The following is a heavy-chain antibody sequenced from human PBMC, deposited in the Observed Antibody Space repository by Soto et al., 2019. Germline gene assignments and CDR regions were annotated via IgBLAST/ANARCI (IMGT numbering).Heavy chain of an antibody. CDR2: IIPILGIA. J-gene: IGHJ5*02. V-gene: IGHV1-69*04. CDR1: GGTFSSYT. Sequence: SVKVSCKASGGTFSSYTISWVRQDPGQGLEWMGRIIPILGIANYAQKFQGRVTITADKSTSTAYMELSSLRSEDTAVYYCGREERITMVRGVQYWFDPWGQGTLVTVSS. CDR3: GREERITMVRGVQYWFDP. D-gene: IGHD3-10*01.